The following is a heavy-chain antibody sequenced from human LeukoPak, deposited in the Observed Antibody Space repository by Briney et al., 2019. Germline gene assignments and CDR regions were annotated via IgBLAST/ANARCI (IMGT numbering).Heavy chain of an antibody. Sequence: ASVKVSCKASGYTFNNYAISWVRQAPGQGLEWMGWISAYNGNTNYAQKLQGRVTLTTDTSTSTAYMELRSLRSEDTAVYYCARDPIGSRWPYYFDYWGQGTLVTVSS. CDR3: ARDPIGSRWPYYFDY. CDR2: ISAYNGNT. J-gene: IGHJ4*02. D-gene: IGHD2-15*01. V-gene: IGHV1-18*01. CDR1: GYTFNNYA.